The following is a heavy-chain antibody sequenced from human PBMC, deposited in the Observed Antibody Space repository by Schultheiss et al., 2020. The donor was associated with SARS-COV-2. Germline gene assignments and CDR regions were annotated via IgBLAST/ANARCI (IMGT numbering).Heavy chain of an antibody. CDR3: ARDSGSYYLDY. J-gene: IGHJ4*02. CDR2: ISYDGSNK. CDR1: GFTFSDYG. Sequence: GGSLRLSCAASGFTFSDYGMHWVRQAPGKGLEWVAVISYDGSNKYYTDSVKGRFTISRDNSNNALYLQMNSLRAEDTAVYYCARDSGSYYLDYWGQGTLVTVSS. D-gene: IGHD1-26*01. V-gene: IGHV3-30*03.